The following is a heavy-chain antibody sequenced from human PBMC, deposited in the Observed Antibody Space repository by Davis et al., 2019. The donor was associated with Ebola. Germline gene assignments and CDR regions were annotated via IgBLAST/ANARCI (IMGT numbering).Heavy chain of an antibody. CDR2: INAGNGNT. CDR3: ARRFYSGSYIYYFDY. J-gene: IGHJ4*02. D-gene: IGHD1-26*01. V-gene: IGHV1-3*01. Sequence: ASVKVSCKASGYTFTSYAMHWVRQAPGQRLEWMGWINAGNGNTKYSQKFQGRVTITRDTSASTAYMELSSLRSEDTAVYYCARRFYSGSYIYYFDYWGQGTLVTVSS. CDR1: GYTFTSYA.